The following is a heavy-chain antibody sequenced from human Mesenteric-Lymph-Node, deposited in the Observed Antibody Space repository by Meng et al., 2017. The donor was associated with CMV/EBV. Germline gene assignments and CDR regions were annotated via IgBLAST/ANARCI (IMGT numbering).Heavy chain of an antibody. CDR3: TKYRDTAMGYFDY. V-gene: IGHV1-18*01. CDR2: ISANTGNA. CDR1: GYRFTNSG. J-gene: IGHJ4*02. D-gene: IGHD5-18*01. Sequence: KTSGYRFTNSGISWVRQAPGQGLEWMGWISANTGNAKYAQKLQGRLTMTTDTSTTTAYMELRSLRSDDTAMYFCTKYRDTAMGYFDYWGQGTLVTVSS.